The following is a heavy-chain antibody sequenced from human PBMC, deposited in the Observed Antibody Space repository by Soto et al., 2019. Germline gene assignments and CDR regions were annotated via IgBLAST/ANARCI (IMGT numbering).Heavy chain of an antibody. V-gene: IGHV3-23*01. Sequence: EVQLLESGGGLVQPGGSLRLSCAASGFTFSSYAMSWVRQAPGKGLEWVSAISGSGGSTYYADSVKGRFTISRDNSKNTLYLQRNSLRAEDTAVYDCAKDPRVYYGDDGGYWGQGTLVTVSS. CDR2: ISGSGGST. CDR1: GFTFSSYA. D-gene: IGHD4-17*01. J-gene: IGHJ4*02. CDR3: AKDPRVYYGDDGGY.